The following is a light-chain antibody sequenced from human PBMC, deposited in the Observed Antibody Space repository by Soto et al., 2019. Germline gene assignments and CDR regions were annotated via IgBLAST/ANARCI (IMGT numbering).Light chain of an antibody. CDR3: ASYAGRSNYV. V-gene: IGLV2-8*01. CDR1: SSDVGGYNY. J-gene: IGLJ1*01. CDR2: EVT. Sequence: QSALTQPPSASGSPGQSVIISCTGTSSDVGGYNYVSWYQQHPGKAPKLLIYEVTRRPSGVPDRFSGSKSGNTASLTVSGLQAEDEADHYCASYAGRSNYVFGTGTKVTVL.